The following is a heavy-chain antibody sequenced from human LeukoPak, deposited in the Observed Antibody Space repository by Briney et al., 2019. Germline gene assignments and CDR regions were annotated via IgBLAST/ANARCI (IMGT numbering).Heavy chain of an antibody. CDR1: GFTFRSYG. J-gene: IGHJ4*02. V-gene: IGHV3-23*01. CDR3: AKVASGADY. Sequence: GGSLRLSCAASGFTFRSYGMSWVPQAPGKGLEWVLAICDHGGSTYYAHSVKGRFTISRDNPKSTLYLKIHRRRAEDTAVYDCAKVASGADYWGQGTLVTVSS. CDR2: ICDHGGST. D-gene: IGHD3-3*01.